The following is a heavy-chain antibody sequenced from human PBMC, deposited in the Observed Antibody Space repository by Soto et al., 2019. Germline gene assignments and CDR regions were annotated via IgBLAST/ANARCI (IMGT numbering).Heavy chain of an antibody. CDR3: ARDSGSGSYSALLFDY. CDR1: GFTFSSYG. CDR2: IWYDGSNK. V-gene: IGHV3-33*01. D-gene: IGHD3-10*01. J-gene: IGHJ4*02. Sequence: QVQLVESGGGVVQPGRSLRLSCAASGFTFSSYGMHWVRQAPGKGLEWVAVIWYDGSNKYYADSVKGRFTISRDNSKNTLYLQMNSLRAEDTAVYYCARDSGSGSYSALLFDYWGQGTLVTVSS.